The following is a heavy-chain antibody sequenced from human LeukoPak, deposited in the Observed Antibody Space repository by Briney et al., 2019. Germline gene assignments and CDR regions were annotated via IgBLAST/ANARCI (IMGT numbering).Heavy chain of an antibody. V-gene: IGHV4-4*07. Sequence: SETLSLTCTVSSGSINSYYWGWVRQPAGRGLEWIGRIYTTGKTDYNPSLKSRLTMSVDTSKRQFSLNLTSVTAADTAIYFCARHGYTASHYFLDFWSQGALVTVSS. CDR2: IYTTGKT. CDR1: SGSINSYY. CDR3: ARHGYTASHYFLDF. D-gene: IGHD3-16*01. J-gene: IGHJ4*02.